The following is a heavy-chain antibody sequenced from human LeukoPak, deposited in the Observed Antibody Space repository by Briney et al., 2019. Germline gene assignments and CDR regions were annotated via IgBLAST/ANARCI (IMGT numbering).Heavy chain of an antibody. CDR2: ISSSSSTI. CDR1: GFTFSSYS. D-gene: IGHD5-18*01. J-gene: IGHJ5*02. Sequence: PGGSLRLSCAASGFTFSSYSMNWVCQAPGKGLEWVSYISSSSSTIYYADSVKGRFTISRDNAKNSLYLQMNSLRAEDTAVYYCARDWGVDTLVAWGQGTLVTVSS. CDR3: ARDWGVDTLVA. V-gene: IGHV3-48*04.